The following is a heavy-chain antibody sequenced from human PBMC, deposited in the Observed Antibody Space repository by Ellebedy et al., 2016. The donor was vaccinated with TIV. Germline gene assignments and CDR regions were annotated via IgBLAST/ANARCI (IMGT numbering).Heavy chain of an antibody. J-gene: IGHJ4*02. CDR3: ATDRGYSSFDY. CDR2: INPDGSHM. D-gene: IGHD5-12*01. V-gene: IGHV3-7*01. CDR1: GFTFSTCW. Sequence: GESLKISXAASGFTFSTCWMAWVRQAPGKGLELVAEINPDGSHMYYVDSVKGRFTISRDNADNSLYLQMNSLRAEDTAVYYCATDRGYSSFDYWGQGTLVTVSS.